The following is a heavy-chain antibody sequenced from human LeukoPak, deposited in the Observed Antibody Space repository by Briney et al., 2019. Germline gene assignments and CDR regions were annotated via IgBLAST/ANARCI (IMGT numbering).Heavy chain of an antibody. Sequence: PGGSLRLSCAASGFTFSSYAMSWVRQAPGKGLEWVSAISGSGGSTYYADSVKGRFTISRDNSKNTLYLQINSLRAEDTAVYYCANPRGYSYGSDYWGQGTLVTVSS. V-gene: IGHV3-23*01. J-gene: IGHJ4*02. CDR3: ANPRGYSYGSDY. CDR2: ISGSGGST. D-gene: IGHD5-18*01. CDR1: GFTFSSYA.